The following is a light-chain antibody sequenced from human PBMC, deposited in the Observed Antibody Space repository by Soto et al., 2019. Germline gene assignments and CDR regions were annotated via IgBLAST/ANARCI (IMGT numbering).Light chain of an antibody. Sequence: IQMTQSPSSLSASVGDRVTITCRASQSISIYLNWYQQKAGKAPKLLIYDASSLKSGVPARFSGSGSGTEFTLTISSLQPDDFATYYCQQYNTYSTFGQGTRLE. J-gene: IGKJ5*01. V-gene: IGKV1-5*01. CDR1: QSISIY. CDR3: QQYNTYST. CDR2: DAS.